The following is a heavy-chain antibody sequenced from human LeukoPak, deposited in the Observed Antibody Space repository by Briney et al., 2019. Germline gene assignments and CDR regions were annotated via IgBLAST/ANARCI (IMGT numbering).Heavy chain of an antibody. Sequence: GGSLRLSCAASGFTFSDYYMSWIRQAPGKGLEWVSYISSSGSTIYYAGSVKGRFTISRDNAKNSLYLQMNSLRAEDTALYYCATTLQEWLVLIDWGQGTLVTVSS. D-gene: IGHD6-19*01. CDR2: ISSSGSTI. J-gene: IGHJ4*02. V-gene: IGHV3-11*01. CDR3: ATTLQEWLVLID. CDR1: GFTFSDYY.